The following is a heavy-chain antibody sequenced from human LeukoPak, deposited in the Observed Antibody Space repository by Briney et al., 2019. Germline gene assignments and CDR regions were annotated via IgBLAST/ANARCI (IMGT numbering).Heavy chain of an antibody. D-gene: IGHD5-24*01. V-gene: IGHV3-7*04. CDR1: GFTFSRYW. J-gene: IGHJ4*02. Sequence: GGSLRLSCAASGFTFSRYWMSWVRQAPGKGLEWVANIKEDGSQKYYVDSVKGRFTISRDNAKNSLYLQMNSLRGEDTAAYYCARDLGWLQFGYWGQGTLVTVSS. CDR3: ARDLGWLQFGY. CDR2: IKEDGSQK.